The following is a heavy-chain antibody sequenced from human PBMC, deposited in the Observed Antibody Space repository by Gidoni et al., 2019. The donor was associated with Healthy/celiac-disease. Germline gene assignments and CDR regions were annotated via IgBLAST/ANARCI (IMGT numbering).Heavy chain of an antibody. CDR1: GFTFSSYA. J-gene: IGHJ4*02. Sequence: LSCAAAGFTFSSYAMSWVRQAPGQGLAWVSAISGSGGSTYYADSVKGRFTISRDNSKNTLYLQMNSLRAEDTAVYYCAKDGYDSSGYYHDYWGQGTLVTVSS. V-gene: IGHV3-23*01. D-gene: IGHD3-22*01. CDR3: AKDGYDSSGYYHDY. CDR2: ISGSGGST.